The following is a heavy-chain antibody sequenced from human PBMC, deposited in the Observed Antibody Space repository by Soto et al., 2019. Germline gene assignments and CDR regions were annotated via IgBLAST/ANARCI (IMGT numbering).Heavy chain of an antibody. J-gene: IGHJ6*02. V-gene: IGHV3-64D*06. D-gene: IGHD2-15*01. Sequence: GGSLRLSCSASGFTFSSYAMHWVRQAPGKGLEYVSAISSNGGSTFHADSVKGRFTISRDNSKNTVYLQMSSLRAEDTAVYYCVKVGVGCSGGSCYSGLYAMDVWGRGTTVTVSS. CDR3: VKVGVGCSGGSCYSGLYAMDV. CDR2: ISSNGGST. CDR1: GFTFSSYA.